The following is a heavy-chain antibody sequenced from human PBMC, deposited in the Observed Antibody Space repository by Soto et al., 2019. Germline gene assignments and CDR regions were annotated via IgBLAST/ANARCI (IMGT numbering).Heavy chain of an antibody. CDR3: ARGARDAWYFDY. CDR2: INRDGSGT. CDR1: GFTFSSYW. J-gene: IGHJ4*02. V-gene: IGHV3-74*01. Sequence: HPGGSLRLSCAASGFTFSSYWMHWVRQAPGKGLVWVSRINRDGSGTYYADSVKGRFTISRDDAKNTVYLQMNGLRAEDSAVYYCARGARDAWYFDYWAQGTLVTVSS.